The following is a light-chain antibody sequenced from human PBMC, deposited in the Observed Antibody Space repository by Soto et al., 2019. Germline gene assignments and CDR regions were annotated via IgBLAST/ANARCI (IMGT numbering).Light chain of an antibody. CDR1: QSISSW. CDR3: QQYVTAFRS. V-gene: IGKV1-5*03. Sequence: DIQMTQSPSTLSASVGDRVTITFRASQSISSWLSRYQQKPGTAPKLLIYKASSLQSGVPSRFSGRGSGTEFTLTISSLQPDDFATYYCQQYVTAFRSFGQGTKVDIK. CDR2: KAS. J-gene: IGKJ1*01.